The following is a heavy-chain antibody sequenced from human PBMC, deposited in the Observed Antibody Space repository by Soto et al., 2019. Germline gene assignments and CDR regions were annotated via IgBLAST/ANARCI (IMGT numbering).Heavy chain of an antibody. CDR1: GFTFSSYA. V-gene: IGHV3-23*01. CDR3: AKEPVLGYCSGGSCVWFDP. D-gene: IGHD2-15*01. Sequence: GGSLRLSCAASGFTFSSYAMSWVRQAPGKGLEWVSTISGSGGSTYYADSVKGRFTISRDNSKNTLYLQMNSLRAEDTAVYYCAKEPVLGYCSGGSCVWFDPWGQGTLVTVS. J-gene: IGHJ5*02. CDR2: ISGSGGST.